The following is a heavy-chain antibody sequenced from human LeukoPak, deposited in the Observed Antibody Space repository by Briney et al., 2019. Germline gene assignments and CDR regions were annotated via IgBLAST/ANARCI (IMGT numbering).Heavy chain of an antibody. CDR1: GGSVNSGPYY. CDR2: IYYSGST. CDR3: ARQGWFGELLSPLDY. Sequence: SQTLSLTCTVSGGSVNSGPYYWSWIRQLPGKGLEYIGYIYYSGSTYYNPSLKSRVTISADTSTNQFSLKLSSVTAADTAVYYCARQGWFGELLSPLDYWGQGTLVTVSS. V-gene: IGHV4-31*03. J-gene: IGHJ4*02. D-gene: IGHD3-10*01.